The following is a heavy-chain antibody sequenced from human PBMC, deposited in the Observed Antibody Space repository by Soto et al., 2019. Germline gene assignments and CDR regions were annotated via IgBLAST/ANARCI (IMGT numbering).Heavy chain of an antibody. CDR3: ARDDHYGSGSYYYYYYGMDV. CDR1: GYTFTSYG. D-gene: IGHD3-10*01. J-gene: IGHJ6*02. V-gene: IGHV1-18*01. CDR2: ISAYNGNT. Sequence: ASVKVSCKASGYTFTSYGISWVRQAPGQGLEWMGWISAYNGNTNYAQKLQGRVTMTTDTSTSTAYMELRSLRSDDTAVYYCARDDHYGSGSYYYYYYGMDVWGQGTTVTVS.